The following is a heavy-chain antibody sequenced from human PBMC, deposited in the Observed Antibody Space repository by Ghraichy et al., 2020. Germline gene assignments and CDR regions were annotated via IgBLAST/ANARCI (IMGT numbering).Heavy chain of an antibody. CDR3: ARGVYCSGGSCYSGLISMDV. D-gene: IGHD2-15*01. CDR1: GFTFSSYS. CDR2: ISSSSSTI. Sequence: GGSLRLSCSASGFTFSSYSMNWVRQAPGKGLEWVSYISSSSSTIYYADSVKGRFTISRDNAKNSLYLQMNSLRDEDTAVYYCARGVYCSGGSCYSGLISMDVWGQGTTVTVTS. J-gene: IGHJ6*02. V-gene: IGHV3-48*02.